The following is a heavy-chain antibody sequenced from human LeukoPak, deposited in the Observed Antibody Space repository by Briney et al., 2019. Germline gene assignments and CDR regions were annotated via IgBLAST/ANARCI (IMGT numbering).Heavy chain of an antibody. D-gene: IGHD3-10*01. CDR2: IYYSGST. CDR3: ASSRGRCFDY. J-gene: IGHJ4*02. CDR1: GGSISSYY. Sequence: SETLSLTCTVSGGSISSYYWSWIRQPPGKGLEWIGYIYYSGSTNYNPSLKGRVTISVDTSKNQFSLKLSSVTAADTAVYYCASSRGRCFDYWGQGTLVTVSS. V-gene: IGHV4-59*01.